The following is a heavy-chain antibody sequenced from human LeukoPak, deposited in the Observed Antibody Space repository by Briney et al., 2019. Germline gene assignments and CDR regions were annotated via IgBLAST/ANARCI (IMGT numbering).Heavy chain of an antibody. CDR1: GGTFSSYA. Sequence: GASVKVSCKASGGTFSSYAISWVRQAPGQGLEWMGWISAYNGNTNYAQKLQSRVTMTTDTSTSTAYMELRSLRSDDTAVYYCARGYCSGGSCYSVHFDYWGQGTLVTVSS. V-gene: IGHV1-18*01. CDR3: ARGYCSGGSCYSVHFDY. J-gene: IGHJ4*02. D-gene: IGHD2-15*01. CDR2: ISAYNGNT.